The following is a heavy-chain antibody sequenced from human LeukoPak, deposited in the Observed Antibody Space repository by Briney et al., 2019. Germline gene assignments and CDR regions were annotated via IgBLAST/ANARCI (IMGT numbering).Heavy chain of an antibody. CDR3: ARPLGSYGTIDAFDI. CDR1: GYSFTSYW. Sequence: GESLKISCKGSGYSFTSYWIAWVRQMPGKGLEWMGIIYPGDSDTRYGPSFQGQVTISADKSISTAYLQWSSLKASDTAMCYCARPLGSYGTIDAFDIWGQGTMVTVSS. D-gene: IGHD5-18*01. CDR2: IYPGDSDT. V-gene: IGHV5-51*01. J-gene: IGHJ3*02.